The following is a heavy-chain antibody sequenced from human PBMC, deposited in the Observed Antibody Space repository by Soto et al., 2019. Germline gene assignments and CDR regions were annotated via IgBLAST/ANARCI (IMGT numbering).Heavy chain of an antibody. CDR2: IYYSGST. V-gene: IGHV4-59*01. J-gene: IGHJ6*02. CDR1: GGSISSYY. CDR3: ARGGIRDYDYGMDV. D-gene: IGHD4-17*01. Sequence: SETLSLTCTVSGGSISSYYWSWIRQPPGKGLEWIGYIYYSGSTNYNPSLKSRVTISVDTSKNQFSLKLSSVTAADTAVYYCARGGIRDYDYGMDVWGQGTTVT.